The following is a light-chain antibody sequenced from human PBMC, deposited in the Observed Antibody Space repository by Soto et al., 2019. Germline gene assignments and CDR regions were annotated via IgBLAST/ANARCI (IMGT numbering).Light chain of an antibody. CDR3: SSFTTSSTVV. Sequence: QSVLTQPASVSVSPGQSITISCTGTSSDVGGYNYVSWYQQHPGKAPKLMIYEVSNRPSGVSNRFSGSKSGNTASLTISGLQPEDEADYYCSSFTTSSTVVFGGGTKLTVL. J-gene: IGLJ2*01. V-gene: IGLV2-14*01. CDR2: EVS. CDR1: SSDVGGYNY.